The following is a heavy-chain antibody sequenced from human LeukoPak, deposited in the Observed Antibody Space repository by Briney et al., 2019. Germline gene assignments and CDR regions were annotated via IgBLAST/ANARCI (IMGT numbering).Heavy chain of an antibody. V-gene: IGHV1-46*01. CDR1: GYTFTSYY. Sequence: ASVKVSCKASGYTFTSYYMHWVRQAPGQGLEWMGIINPSGGSTSYAQKFQGRVTMTRDTSTSTVYMELSSLRSGDTAVYYCARESGVRIWFGELRSDWFDPWGQGTLVTVSS. J-gene: IGHJ5*02. D-gene: IGHD3-10*01. CDR3: ARESGVRIWFGELRSDWFDP. CDR2: INPSGGST.